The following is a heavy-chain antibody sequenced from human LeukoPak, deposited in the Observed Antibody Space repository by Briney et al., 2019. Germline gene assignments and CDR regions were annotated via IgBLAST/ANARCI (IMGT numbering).Heavy chain of an antibody. D-gene: IGHD3-16*01. V-gene: IGHV3-30*04. Sequence: GRSLRLSCAASGFSFSSYAMHWVRQAPGKGLEWVALISYDGRNKYYADSVKGRFTISRDSSKNTLYLQMNSLRAEDTALYYCARGDLDYWGQGTLVTVSP. J-gene: IGHJ4*02. CDR2: ISYDGRNK. CDR3: ARGDLDY. CDR1: GFSFSSYA.